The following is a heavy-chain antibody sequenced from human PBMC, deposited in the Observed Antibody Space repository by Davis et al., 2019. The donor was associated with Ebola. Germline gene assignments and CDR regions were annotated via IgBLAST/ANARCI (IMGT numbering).Heavy chain of an antibody. CDR3: GRRVWGDSLD. J-gene: IGHJ4*02. CDR2: IRHVGST. D-gene: IGHD2-21*01. Sequence: MPSETLSLTCAVYGASLSDFYWSWIRQAPGRGLEWIGEIRHVGSTYYNPSLKSRVTISLDTSNNQFSLKLTSVTAADTAVYYCGRRVWGDSLDCGQGTLVTVSS. CDR1: GASLSDFY. V-gene: IGHV4-34*01.